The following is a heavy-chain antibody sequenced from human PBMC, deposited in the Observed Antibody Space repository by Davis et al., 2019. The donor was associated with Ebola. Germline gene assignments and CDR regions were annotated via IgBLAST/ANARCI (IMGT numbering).Heavy chain of an antibody. Sequence: GGSLRLSCEASGFSFSSYWMSWVRQAPGKGLEWVANIKPDGSEQQCVDSVKGRFTIPRDNAKNSLYLQMNSLRVEDTAVYYCARPLRSTSPIYWGQGTLVTVSS. CDR3: ARPLRSTSPIY. V-gene: IGHV3-7*01. J-gene: IGHJ4*02. CDR1: GFSFSSYW. D-gene: IGHD1-26*01. CDR2: IKPDGSEQ.